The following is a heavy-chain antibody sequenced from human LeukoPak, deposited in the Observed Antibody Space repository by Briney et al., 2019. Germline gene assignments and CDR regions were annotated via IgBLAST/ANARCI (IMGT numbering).Heavy chain of an antibody. J-gene: IGHJ4*02. D-gene: IGHD6-19*01. CDR3: ARVGAKPEGYEQWLVYYFDY. V-gene: IGHV1-69*13. CDR1: GGTFSSYA. Sequence: ASVKVSCKASGGTFSSYAISWVRQAPGQGLEWMGGIIPIFGTANYAQKFQGRVTITADESTSTAYMELSSLRAEDTAVYYCARVGAKPEGYEQWLVYYFDYWGQGTLVTVSS. CDR2: IIPIFGTA.